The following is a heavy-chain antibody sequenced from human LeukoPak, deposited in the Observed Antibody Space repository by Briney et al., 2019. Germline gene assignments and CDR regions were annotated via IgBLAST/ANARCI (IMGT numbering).Heavy chain of an antibody. CDR2: INPNSGGT. CDR3: AREYIAADAPLFDY. J-gene: IGHJ4*02. CDR1: GYTFTGYY. V-gene: IGHV1-2*02. Sequence: GASVKVSCKGSGYTFTGYYMHWGRQAPGQGLEWMGWINPNSGGTNYAQKFQGRVTVTRDTSISTASMELSRLRSDDTAVYYCAREYIAADAPLFDYWGQGTLVTVSS. D-gene: IGHD6-13*01.